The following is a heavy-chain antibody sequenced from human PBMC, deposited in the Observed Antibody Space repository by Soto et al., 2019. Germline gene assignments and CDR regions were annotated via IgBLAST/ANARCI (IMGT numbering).Heavy chain of an antibody. CDR1: GGSFSAYY. J-gene: IGHJ3*01. CDR3: ARGLGYVLG. V-gene: IGHV4-34*01. D-gene: IGHD3-3*02. Sequence: QVHLQQWGAGLLKPSETLSLTCAVYGGSFSAYYWTLIRQPPGKGLEWIGDINHKGRTNYNPSLMSQVTISIDTSKNQFSLKLSSVTSADTALYYCARGLGYVLGWGQGTMVIVSS. CDR2: INHKGRT.